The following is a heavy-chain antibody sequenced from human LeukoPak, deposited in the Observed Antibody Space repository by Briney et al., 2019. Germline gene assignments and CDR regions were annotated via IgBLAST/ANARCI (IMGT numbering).Heavy chain of an antibody. J-gene: IGHJ5*02. D-gene: IGHD6-13*01. CDR3: ARDLGSSSWYNNWFDP. Sequence: GGSLRLSCAASGFTFDDYAMHWVRQAPGKRLEWVSGISWNSGSIGYADSVKGRFTISRDNAKNSLYLQMNSLRAEDTAVYYCARDLGSSSWYNNWFDPWGQGTLVTVSS. V-gene: IGHV3-9*01. CDR1: GFTFDDYA. CDR2: ISWNSGSI.